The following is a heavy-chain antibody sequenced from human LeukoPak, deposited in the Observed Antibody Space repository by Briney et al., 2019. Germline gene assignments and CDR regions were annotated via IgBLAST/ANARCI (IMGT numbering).Heavy chain of an antibody. V-gene: IGHV3-30-3*01. CDR2: ISYDGSNK. CDR3: ARVGRGDYPVDY. Sequence: GRSLRLSCAASGFTFSSYAMHWVRQAPGKGLEWVAVISYDGSNKYYADSVKGRFTISRDNSKNTLYLQMNSLRAEDTAVYYCARVGRGDYPVDYWGQGTLVTVSS. CDR1: GFTFSSYA. D-gene: IGHD4-17*01. J-gene: IGHJ4*02.